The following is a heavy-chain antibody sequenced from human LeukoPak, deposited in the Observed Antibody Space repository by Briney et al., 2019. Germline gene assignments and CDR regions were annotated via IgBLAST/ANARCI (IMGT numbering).Heavy chain of an antibody. CDR1: GFTFSSYG. V-gene: IGHV3-33*01. J-gene: IGHJ3*02. CDR2: IWYDGSNK. Sequence: GGSLRLSCAPSGFTFSSYGMHWVRQAPGKGLEWVAVIWYDGSNKYYADSVKGRFTISRDNSKNTLYLQMNSLRAEDTAVYYCATQMGGGSTPPDAFDIWGQGTMVTVSS. CDR3: ATQMGGGSTPPDAFDI. D-gene: IGHD4-23*01.